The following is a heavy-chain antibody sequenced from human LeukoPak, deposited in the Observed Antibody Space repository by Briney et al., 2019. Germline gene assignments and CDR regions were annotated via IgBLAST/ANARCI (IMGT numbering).Heavy chain of an antibody. CDR2: IRSKAYGGTT. CDR1: GFTFGDYA. CDR3: TRVPYDFWSGYYPYYYYGMDV. J-gene: IGHJ6*02. D-gene: IGHD3-3*01. V-gene: IGHV3-49*03. Sequence: PGGSLRLSCTASGFTFGDYAMSWFRQAPGKGLEWGGFIRSKAYGGTTEYAASVKGRFTISRGDSKSIAYLQMNSLKTEDTAVYYCTRVPYDFWSGYYPYYYYGMDVWGQGTTVTVSS.